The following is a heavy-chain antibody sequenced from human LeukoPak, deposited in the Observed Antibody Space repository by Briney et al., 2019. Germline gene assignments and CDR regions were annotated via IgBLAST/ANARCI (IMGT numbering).Heavy chain of an antibody. V-gene: IGHV3-23*01. Sequence: ETLSLTCTVSGGSISSSSYYWGWIRQPPGKGLEWVSAIGGSGSSTYYTDSVKGRFTISRDNSKNTLYLQMNSLRAEDTAVYYCAKKIGIAATGSFDYWGQGTLVTVSS. D-gene: IGHD6-13*01. CDR3: AKKIGIAATGSFDY. CDR2: IGGSGSST. J-gene: IGHJ4*02. CDR1: GGSISSSSYY.